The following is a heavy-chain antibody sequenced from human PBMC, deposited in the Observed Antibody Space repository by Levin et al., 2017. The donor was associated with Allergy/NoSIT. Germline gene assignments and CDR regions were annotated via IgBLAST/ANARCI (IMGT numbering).Heavy chain of an antibody. V-gene: IGHV3-20*04. CDR1: GFTFDDYG. J-gene: IGHJ4*02. D-gene: IGHD6-19*01. CDR2: INWKGGRP. Sequence: TGGSLRLSCAASGFTFDDYGMNWVRQAPGKGLEWVSGINWKGGRPGYADSVKGRFTISRDHAKNSLYLQMTSLRAEDTAWYYCARDKAIAVAGGFDYWGQGTLVTVSS. CDR3: ARDKAIAVAGGFDY.